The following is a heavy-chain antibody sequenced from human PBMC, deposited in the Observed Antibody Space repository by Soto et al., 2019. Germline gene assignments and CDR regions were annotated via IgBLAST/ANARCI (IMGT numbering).Heavy chain of an antibody. V-gene: IGHV1-18*04. CDR3: VRDGGYQGSGFED. J-gene: IGHJ4*02. Sequence: QGHLVQSGVEVKKPGASVKVSCKASGYSFTTFGLSWVRQAPGQGREWMGWISTYNGNTEYAQKCLGRVTLTTETSTTTAYMELRGLKSDDTGVYYCVRDGGYQGSGFEDWGQGTLVTVSS. D-gene: IGHD3-10*01. CDR2: ISTYNGNT. CDR1: GYSFTTFG.